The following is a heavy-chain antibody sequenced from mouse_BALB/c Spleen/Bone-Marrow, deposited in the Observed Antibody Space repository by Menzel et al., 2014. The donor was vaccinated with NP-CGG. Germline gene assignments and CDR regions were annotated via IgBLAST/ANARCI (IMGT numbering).Heavy chain of an antibody. CDR1: GYTFTTYF. CDR2: IYPGNINI. V-gene: IGHV1S56*01. Sequence: VQRVESGPELVRPGASMRISCKASGYTFTTYFIHWVKQRPGQGLEWIGWIYPGNINIKYNENFKDKVTLTADKSSSTAHMQFSSLTSEDSAVYYCARSHGYYPYWYFDVWGAGTTVTVSS. J-gene: IGHJ1*01. D-gene: IGHD2-3*01. CDR3: ARSHGYYPYWYFDV.